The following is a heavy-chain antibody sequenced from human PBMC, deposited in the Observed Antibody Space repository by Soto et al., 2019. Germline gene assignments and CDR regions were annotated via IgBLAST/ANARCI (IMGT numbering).Heavy chain of an antibody. J-gene: IGHJ4*02. CDR1: GGTFSSYA. CDR3: ARGPIRWQSADY. V-gene: IGHV1-69*13. CDR2: IIPIFGTA. Sequence: SVKVSCKASGGTFSSYAISWVRQAPGQGLEWMGGIIPIFGTANYAQKFQGRVTITADEYTSTAYMELSSLRSEDTAVYYCARGPIRWQSADYWGQGTLVTVCS. D-gene: IGHD4-17*01.